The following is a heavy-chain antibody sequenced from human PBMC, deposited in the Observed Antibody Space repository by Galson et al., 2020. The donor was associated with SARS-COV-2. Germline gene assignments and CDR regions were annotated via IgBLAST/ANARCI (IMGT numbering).Heavy chain of an antibody. D-gene: IGHD3-3*01. Sequence: GSLRLSCAASGFTFSSYGMHWVRQTPGKGLEWVAVISYDGSNKYYADSVKGRFTISRDNSKNTLYLQMNSLRAEDTAVYYCAKDQAYYDFWSGYFEAGYYYYYYGMDVWGQGTTVTVSS. V-gene: IGHV3-30*18. CDR3: AKDQAYYDFWSGYFEAGYYYYYYGMDV. CDR2: ISYDGSNK. CDR1: GFTFSSYG. J-gene: IGHJ6*02.